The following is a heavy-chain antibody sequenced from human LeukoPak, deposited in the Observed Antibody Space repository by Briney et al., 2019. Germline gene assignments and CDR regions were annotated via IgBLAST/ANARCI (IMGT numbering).Heavy chain of an antibody. Sequence: ASVKVSCKASGYTFSGFYIHWVRQAPGQGLEWMGWINPNGGGREYAQKFQGRVNMTRDTAISTAYMELSSLIFDDTAIYYCARVGYFYGSGSQTGGYLDYWGQGTLVTVSS. CDR3: ARVGYFYGSGSQTGGYLDY. V-gene: IGHV1-2*02. CDR2: INPNGGGR. J-gene: IGHJ4*02. CDR1: GYTFSGFY. D-gene: IGHD3-10*01.